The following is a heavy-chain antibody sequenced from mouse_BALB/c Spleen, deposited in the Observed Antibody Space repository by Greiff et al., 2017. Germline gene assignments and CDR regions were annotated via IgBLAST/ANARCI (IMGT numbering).Heavy chain of an antibody. CDR3: ARDLSYRSRRGYYAMDY. V-gene: IGHV5-4*02. D-gene: IGHD2-14*01. CDR1: GFTFSDYY. Sequence: EVQGVESGGGLVKPGGSLKLSCAASGFTFSDYYMYWVRQTPEKRLEWVATISDGGSYTYYPDSVKGRFTISRDNAKNNLYLQMSSLKSEDTAMYYCARDLSYRSRRGYYAMDYWGQGTSVTVSS. CDR2: ISDGGSYT. J-gene: IGHJ4*01.